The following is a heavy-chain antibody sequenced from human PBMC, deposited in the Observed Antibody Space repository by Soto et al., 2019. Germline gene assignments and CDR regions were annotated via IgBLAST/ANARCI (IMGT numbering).Heavy chain of an antibody. CDR2: IYDSGST. J-gene: IGHJ6*02. Sequence: SETLSLTCTVSGGSISSYYWSWIRQPPGKGLEWIGYIYDSGSTNYNPSLKSRVTISVDTSKIQFSLKLSSVTAADTAVYYCARFSGNFYPYYYYGMDVWGQGTAVTVSS. D-gene: IGHD2-21*01. CDR3: ARFSGNFYPYYYYGMDV. V-gene: IGHV4-59*01. CDR1: GGSISSYY.